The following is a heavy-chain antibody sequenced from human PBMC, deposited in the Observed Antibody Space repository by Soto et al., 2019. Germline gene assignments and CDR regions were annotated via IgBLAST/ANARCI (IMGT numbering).Heavy chain of an antibody. J-gene: IGHJ4*02. CDR3: TRGPRPISTGTGDY. D-gene: IGHD3-10*01. V-gene: IGHV3-74*01. CDR2: IYNDGTYS. CDR1: GFIFKMYW. Sequence: GGSLRLSCAASGFIFKMYWMHWVRQSQGKGLGWISRIYNDGTYSDYADSVRGRFTISRDNVNDTLYLQMNNLRAEDSGLYYCTRGPRPISTGTGDYWGQGTQVTVSS.